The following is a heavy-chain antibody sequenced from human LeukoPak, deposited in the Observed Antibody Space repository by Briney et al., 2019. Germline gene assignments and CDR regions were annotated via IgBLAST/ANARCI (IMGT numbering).Heavy chain of an antibody. Sequence: ASVKVSCKASAYTFTGYYMHWVRQAPGQGPEWMGWINPNSGGTDYAQKFQGRVTMTRDTSINTAYMELSSLRSDETAVYYCARGRYCSDGNCYHNWFDPWGQGTLVTVSS. D-gene: IGHD2-15*01. CDR2: INPNSGGT. CDR1: AYTFTGYY. J-gene: IGHJ5*02. CDR3: ARGRYCSDGNCYHNWFDP. V-gene: IGHV1-2*02.